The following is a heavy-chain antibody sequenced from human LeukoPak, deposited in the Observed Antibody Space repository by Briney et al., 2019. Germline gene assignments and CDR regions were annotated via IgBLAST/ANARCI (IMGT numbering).Heavy chain of an antibody. D-gene: IGHD3-10*01. CDR3: AKVGEDVLLWFGELLN. J-gene: IGHJ4*02. Sequence: VGSLRLSCAASKFTFDNYAMSWGRQAPGKGREWGSGICSSGGSTKYADSVKGRVTISRDNSKNTLYLQMNSLRAEDTAVYYCAKVGEDVLLWFGELLNWGQGTLVTVSS. CDR2: ICSSGGST. CDR1: KFTFDNYA. V-gene: IGHV3-23*01.